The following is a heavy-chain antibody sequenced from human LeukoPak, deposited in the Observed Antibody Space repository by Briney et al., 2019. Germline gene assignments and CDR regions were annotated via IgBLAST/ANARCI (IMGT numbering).Heavy chain of an antibody. D-gene: IGHD1-26*01. CDR3: ARDQGSGKLDY. CDR2: ISYDGSNK. V-gene: IGHV3-30*03. CDR1: GFTFSSYS. Sequence: QPGGSLRLSCAASGFTFSSYSIHWVRQAPGKGLEWVAVISYDGSNKYYADSVKGRFTISRDNAKNSLYLQMNSLRAEDTAVYYCARDQGSGKLDYWGQGTLVTVSS. J-gene: IGHJ4*02.